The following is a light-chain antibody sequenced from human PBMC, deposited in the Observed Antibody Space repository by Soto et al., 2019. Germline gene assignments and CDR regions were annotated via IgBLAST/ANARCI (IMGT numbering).Light chain of an antibody. Sequence: EIVLTQSPGTLYLSPGERATLSCRASQSVSSNYLAWYQQKRGQAPRLLIYAASARATGIPDRFSGSGSGTDFTLTISRLEPEDSAVYFCQLYGSSPPRYTFGQGTKLEIK. CDR2: AAS. CDR1: QSVSSNY. CDR3: QLYGSSPPRYT. J-gene: IGKJ2*01. V-gene: IGKV3-20*01.